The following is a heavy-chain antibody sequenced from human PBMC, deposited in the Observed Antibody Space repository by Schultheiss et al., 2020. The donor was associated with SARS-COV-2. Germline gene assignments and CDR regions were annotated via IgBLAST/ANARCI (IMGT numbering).Heavy chain of an antibody. J-gene: IGHJ4*02. D-gene: IGHD2-2*01. CDR2: ISYSGST. CDR3: ARVVACSSTTCYGGFLDY. V-gene: IGHV4-61*08. CDR1: GGSISSGGYY. Sequence: SETLSLTCGVSGGSISSGGYYWSWIRQPPGKGLEWIGYISYSGSTNYNPSLKSRVTISLDKSKNQLSLNMNSVSAADTAVYYCARVVACSSTTCYGGFLDYWGQGTLVTVSS.